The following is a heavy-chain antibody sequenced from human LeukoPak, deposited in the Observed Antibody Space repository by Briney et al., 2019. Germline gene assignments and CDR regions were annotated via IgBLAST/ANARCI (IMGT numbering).Heavy chain of an antibody. J-gene: IGHJ6*02. CDR2: ISDGGGST. D-gene: IGHD6-19*01. CDR1: GFTFSSYA. CDR3: AKRVSSGWPYHYGMDV. Sequence: GGSLRLSCAASGFTFSSYAMSWVRQAPGKGLEWVSAISDGGGSTYYADSVKGRFTISRDNSKNTLYLHMNSLRAEDTAVYYCAKRVSSGWPYHYGMDVWGQGTTVTVSS. V-gene: IGHV3-23*01.